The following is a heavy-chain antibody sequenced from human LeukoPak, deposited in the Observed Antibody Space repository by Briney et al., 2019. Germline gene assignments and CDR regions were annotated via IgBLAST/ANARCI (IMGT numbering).Heavy chain of an antibody. Sequence: SVKVSCKASGGTFISYAISWVRQAPGQGLEWMGRIIPILGIANYAQKFQGRVTITADKSTSTAYMELSSLRSEDTAVYYCARSTRNLGYCSSTSCYTFVLGYWGQGTLVTVSS. J-gene: IGHJ4*02. CDR2: IIPILGIA. CDR3: ARSTRNLGYCSSTSCYTFVLGY. CDR1: GGTFISYA. D-gene: IGHD2-2*02. V-gene: IGHV1-69*04.